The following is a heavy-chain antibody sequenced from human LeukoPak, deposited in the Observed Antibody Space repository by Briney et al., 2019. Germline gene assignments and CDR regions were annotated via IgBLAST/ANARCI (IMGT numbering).Heavy chain of an antibody. CDR3: ARGPYGDYDSYYGVDV. D-gene: IGHD4-17*01. CDR2: ISSSRTTT. V-gene: IGHV3-48*01. CDR1: GFTLSTYS. Sequence: GGSLRLSCAASGFTLSTYSMNWVRQAPGKGLEWVSYISSSRTTTFYTDSVKGRFTISRDNAKNSLYLQMNSLRVEDTAVYYCARGPYGDYDSYYGVDVWGQGTTVTVS. J-gene: IGHJ6*02.